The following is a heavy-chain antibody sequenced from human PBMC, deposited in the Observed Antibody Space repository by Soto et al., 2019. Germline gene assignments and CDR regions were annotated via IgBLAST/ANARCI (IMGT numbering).Heavy chain of an antibody. J-gene: IGHJ4*02. V-gene: IGHV4-39*01. D-gene: IGHD1-26*01. CDR2: IYYTGST. Sequence: LSLTCTVSGGSVSSSSYYWGWIRQPPGKGLEWIGTIYYTGSTSYSPSLKSRVTISVDTSKTQFSLNLKSVTAADTAVYYCAGRRAGDYYFDYWGQGTLVP. CDR1: GGSVSSSSYY. CDR3: AGRRAGDYYFDY.